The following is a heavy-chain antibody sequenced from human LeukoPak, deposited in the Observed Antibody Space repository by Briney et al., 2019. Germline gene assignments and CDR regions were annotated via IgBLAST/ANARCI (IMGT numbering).Heavy chain of an antibody. CDR1: GFTFSSYW. Sequence: GGSLRLSCAASGFTFSSYWMSWVRQAPGKGLEWVANIKQDGSEKYYVDSVKGRFTISRDNAKNSLYLQMNSLRAEDTAVYYCARDLTIFGVVIIPPGGLFDYWGQGTLVTVSS. CDR3: ARDLTIFGVVIIPPGGLFDY. J-gene: IGHJ4*02. CDR2: IKQDGSEK. D-gene: IGHD3-3*01. V-gene: IGHV3-7*01.